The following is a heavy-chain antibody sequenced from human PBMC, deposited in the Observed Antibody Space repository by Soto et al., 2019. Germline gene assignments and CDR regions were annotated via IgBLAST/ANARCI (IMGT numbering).Heavy chain of an antibody. J-gene: IGHJ4*02. CDR1: RFPFTSYA. CDR2: LSGVTGRT. CDR3: ARLGGDTSSWTEY. D-gene: IGHD6-13*01. V-gene: IGHV3-23*01. Sequence: PGGSLSLSCAPSRFPFTSYAMSWVPKAPGKGLERASPLSGVTGRTNYADSVKGRFTISRDNSKNSLYLQRNSLIVEDTAVYYCARLGGDTSSWTEYWGQGT.